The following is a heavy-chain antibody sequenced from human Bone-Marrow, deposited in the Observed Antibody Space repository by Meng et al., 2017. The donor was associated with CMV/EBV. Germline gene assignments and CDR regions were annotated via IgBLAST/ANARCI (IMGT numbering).Heavy chain of an antibody. Sequence: SEPLSLTCAVYGGSFSGYYWSWIRQPPGKGLEWIREINHSGSTNYNPSLKSRVTISVDTSKNQSSLKLSSVTAADTAVYYCARVGTGYDGSGSYLYYFDYWGQGTLVTVSS. D-gene: IGHD3-10*01. CDR3: ARVGTGYDGSGSYLYYFDY. CDR2: INHSGST. J-gene: IGHJ4*02. CDR1: GGSFSGYY. V-gene: IGHV4-34*01.